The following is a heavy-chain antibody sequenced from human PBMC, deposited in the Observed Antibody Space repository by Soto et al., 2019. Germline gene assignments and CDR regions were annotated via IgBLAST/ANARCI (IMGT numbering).Heavy chain of an antibody. CDR1: GGSISSSSYY. Sequence: SETLSLTCTVSGGSISSSSYYWGWIRQPPGKGLEWIGSIYYSASTYYNPSLKSRVTISVDTSKNQFSLKLSSVTAADTAVYYCARRLLTGDYYYGMDVWGQGTTVTVSS. J-gene: IGHJ6*02. D-gene: IGHD3-16*01. V-gene: IGHV4-39*01. CDR2: IYYSAST. CDR3: ARRLLTGDYYYGMDV.